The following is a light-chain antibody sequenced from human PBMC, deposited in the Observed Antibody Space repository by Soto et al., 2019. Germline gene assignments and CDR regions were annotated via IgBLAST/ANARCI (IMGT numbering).Light chain of an antibody. CDR1: SSDVGGYNY. CDR3: TSYTSSSTLYV. Sequence: QSVLTQPASVSGSPGQSITISCTGTSSDVGGYNYVSWYQQYPGKAPKLMIYDVSNRPSGVSNRFSGSKSGNTASLTISGHQAEDEADYYCTSYTSSSTLYVFGTGTKVTVL. CDR2: DVS. V-gene: IGLV2-14*01. J-gene: IGLJ1*01.